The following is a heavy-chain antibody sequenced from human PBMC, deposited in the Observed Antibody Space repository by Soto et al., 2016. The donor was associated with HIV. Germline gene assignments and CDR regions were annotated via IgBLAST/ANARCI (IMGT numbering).Heavy chain of an antibody. CDR1: GGSFKNYY. Sequence: QVRLQQWGTELLKTSETLSLTCAVYGGSFKNYYWSWIRQSPGKELEWIGEINYRGDVDYNLSLKSRVNVSINTSKNQFSVRLRNLTAADRGLYFCARHVMVVTPYFDSWGQGSMIAVS. CDR2: INYRGDV. CDR3: ARHVMVVTPYFDS. D-gene: IGHD3-10*01. J-gene: IGHJ4*02. V-gene: IGHV4-34*02.